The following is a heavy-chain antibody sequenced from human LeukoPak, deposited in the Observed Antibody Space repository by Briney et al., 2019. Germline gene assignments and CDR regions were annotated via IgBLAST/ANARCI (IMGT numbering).Heavy chain of an antibody. CDR1: GFTFSSYG. CDR2: IWYDGSNK. J-gene: IGHJ6*04. CDR3: ARDRAAAGMYYYYGMDV. V-gene: IGHV3-33*01. Sequence: GSLRLSCAASGFTFSSYGMHWVRQAPGKGLEWVAVIWYDGSNKYYADSVKGRFTISRDNSKNTLYLQMNSLGAEDTAVYYCARDRAAAGMYYYYGMDVWGKGTTVTVSS. D-gene: IGHD6-13*01.